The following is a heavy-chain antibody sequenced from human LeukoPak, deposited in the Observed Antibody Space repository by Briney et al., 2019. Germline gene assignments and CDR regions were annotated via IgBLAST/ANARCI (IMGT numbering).Heavy chain of an antibody. CDR1: GFMFSSYS. CDR3: ARDGDAYNFDY. D-gene: IGHD5-24*01. Sequence: GGSLSLSCVASGFMFSSYSMNWVRQAPGKALEWVSYISYNSVNTYYADSVKGRFTVSRDNAKNTLYLQMNSLRAEDTAVYYCARDGDAYNFDYWGQGALVTVSS. V-gene: IGHV3-48*04. J-gene: IGHJ4*02. CDR2: ISYNSVNT.